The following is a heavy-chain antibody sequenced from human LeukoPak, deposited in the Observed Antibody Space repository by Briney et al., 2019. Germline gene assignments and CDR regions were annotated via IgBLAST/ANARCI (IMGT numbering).Heavy chain of an antibody. CDR1: GXSISSYY. V-gene: IGHV4-59*08. CDR2: IHYSGNT. D-gene: IGHD3-22*01. J-gene: IGHJ3*02. CDR3: ATETLIVNGFNI. Sequence: SETLSLTCTVSGXSISSYYWSWIRQPPGKGLEWIGYIHYSGNTNYNPSLKSRVTISVDTSKSQFSLRLSSVTAADTAVYYCATETLIVNGFNIWGQGIMVSASS.